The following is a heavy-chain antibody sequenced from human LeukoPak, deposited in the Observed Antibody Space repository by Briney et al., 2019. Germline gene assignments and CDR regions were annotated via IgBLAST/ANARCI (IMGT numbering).Heavy chain of an antibody. V-gene: IGHV3-74*01. D-gene: IGHD3-22*01. J-gene: IGHJ4*02. CDR3: ARGGYRGSYYRFS. CDR1: GFTFSDYW. CDR2: ISKEGDNA. Sequence: GGSLRLSCAASGFTFSDYWMHWVRQVPGKGLVWLSRISKEGDNAVYADSAKRRFTMSRDNAKKTVYLQLTTLRPEDTAVYYCARGGYRGSYYRFSWGQGTLVTVSS.